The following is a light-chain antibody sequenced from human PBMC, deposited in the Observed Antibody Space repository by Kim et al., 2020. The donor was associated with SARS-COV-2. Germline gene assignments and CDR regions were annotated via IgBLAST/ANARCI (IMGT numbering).Light chain of an antibody. CDR3: QQYGSSPPYT. CDR2: GAS. CDR1: QSLSSTY. V-gene: IGKV3-20*01. Sequence: SPGESATLSCTASQSLSSTYVVWYQQKPGQAPRLLNYGASSRATGIPDSFSGSGSGTDFTLTISRLEPEDFAVYYCQQYGSSPPYTFGQGTKLEI. J-gene: IGKJ2*01.